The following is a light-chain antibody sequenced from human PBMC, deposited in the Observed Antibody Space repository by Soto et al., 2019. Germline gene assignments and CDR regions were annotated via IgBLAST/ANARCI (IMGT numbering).Light chain of an antibody. CDR3: QRYTGSPLT. CDR1: QSVSSSY. Sequence: EIVLTQSPGTLSLSPGERATLSCRASQSVSSSYLAWYQQKPGQAPRLLIYGASSRATGIPDRFSGSGSGTDFTLTISRLEPEDFAVYYCQRYTGSPLTFGQGTKVDI. CDR2: GAS. V-gene: IGKV3-20*01. J-gene: IGKJ1*01.